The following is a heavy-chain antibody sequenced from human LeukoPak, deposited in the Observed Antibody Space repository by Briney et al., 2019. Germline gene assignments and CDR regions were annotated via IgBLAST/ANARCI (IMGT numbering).Heavy chain of an antibody. V-gene: IGHV1-69*04. CDR2: IIPILGIA. J-gene: IGHJ4*02. D-gene: IGHD6-13*01. CDR1: GGTFSSYA. CDR3: AREVTAAAGSIGY. Sequence: SVNVSCKASGGTFSSYAISWVRQAPGQGLEWMGRIIPILGIANYAQKFQGRVTITADKSTSTAYMELSSLRSEDTAVYYCAREVTAAAGSIGYWGQGTLVTVSS.